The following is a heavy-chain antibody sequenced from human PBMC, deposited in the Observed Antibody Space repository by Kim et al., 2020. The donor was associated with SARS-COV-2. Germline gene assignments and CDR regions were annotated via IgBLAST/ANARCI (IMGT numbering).Heavy chain of an antibody. CDR1: GYTFTSYA. V-gene: IGHV7-4-1*02. J-gene: IGHJ6*03. CDR2: INTNTGNP. D-gene: IGHD3-22*01. Sequence: ASVKVSCKASGYTFTSYAMNWVRQAPGQGLEWMGWINTNTGNPTYAQGFTGRFVFSLDTSVSTAYLQISSLKAEDTAVYYCARDWVVSPINYYYYMDVWGKRTTVTVSS. CDR3: ARDWVVSPINYYYYMDV.